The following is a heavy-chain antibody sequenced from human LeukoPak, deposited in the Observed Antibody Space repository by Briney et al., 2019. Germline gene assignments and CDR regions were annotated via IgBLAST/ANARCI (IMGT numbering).Heavy chain of an antibody. CDR3: AKEDRTLGNPYYYGMDV. J-gene: IGHJ6*02. Sequence: SQTLSLTCAISGDSVSSNSAAWNWIRQSPSRGLEWLGRTYYRSKWYNDYAVSVKSRITINPDTSKNQFSLQLNSVTPEDTAVYYCAKEDRTLGNPYYYGMDVWGQGTTVTVSS. D-gene: IGHD3/OR15-3a*01. V-gene: IGHV6-1*01. CDR1: GDSVSSNSAA. CDR2: TYYRSKWYN.